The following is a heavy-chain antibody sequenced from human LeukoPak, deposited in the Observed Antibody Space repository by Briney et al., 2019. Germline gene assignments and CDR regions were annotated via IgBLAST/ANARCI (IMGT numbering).Heavy chain of an antibody. J-gene: IGHJ6*02. V-gene: IGHV3-33*06. D-gene: IGHD4-11*01. Sequence: GKSLRLSCAASGFTFSSYGMHWVRQAPGKGLEWVAVIWYDGSNKYYADSVKGRFTISRDNSKNTLYLQMNSLRAEDTAVFYCAKDGRSYSNYLDVWGQGTTVTVSS. CDR3: AKDGRSYSNYLDV. CDR2: IWYDGSNK. CDR1: GFTFSSYG.